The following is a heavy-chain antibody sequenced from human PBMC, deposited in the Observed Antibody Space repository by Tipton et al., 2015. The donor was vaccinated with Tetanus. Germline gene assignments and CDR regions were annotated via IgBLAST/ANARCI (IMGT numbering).Heavy chain of an antibody. CDR3: ARGGDNLTFQRPTGRWFDP. D-gene: IGHD1-1*01. J-gene: IGHJ5*02. CDR1: GGSISSGSYY. V-gene: IGHV4-31*03. CDR2: ISSRGST. Sequence: TLSLTCTVSGGSISSGSYYWSWIRQHPGRGLEWIGCISSRGSTYYNPSLTSRVSISVDTSKNQFSLKLTSVTAADTAIYYCARGGDNLTFQRPTGRWFDPWGHGTLVTVSS.